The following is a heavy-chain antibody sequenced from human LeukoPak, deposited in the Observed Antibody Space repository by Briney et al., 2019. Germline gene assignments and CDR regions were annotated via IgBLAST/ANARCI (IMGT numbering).Heavy chain of an antibody. Sequence: PVKVSCKASGGTFSSYAISWVRQAPGQGLEWMGGTIPIFGTANYAQKFQGRVTITADKSTSTAYMELSSLRSEDTAVYYCVGGYTVTTFDYWGQGTLVTVSS. D-gene: IGHD4-17*01. J-gene: IGHJ4*02. CDR2: TIPIFGTA. V-gene: IGHV1-69*06. CDR1: GGTFSSYA. CDR3: VGGYTVTTFDY.